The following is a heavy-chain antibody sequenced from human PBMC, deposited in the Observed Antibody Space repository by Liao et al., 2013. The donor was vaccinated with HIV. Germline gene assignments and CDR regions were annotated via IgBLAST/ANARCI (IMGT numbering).Heavy chain of an antibody. D-gene: IGHD2-2*01. CDR3: ATGPAPFDY. J-gene: IGHJ4*02. CDR2: IYANGST. Sequence: QLQLQESGPGLVKPSETLSLTCTVSGGSVINTSYYWGWIRQPPGKGLEWIGRIYANGSTNYNPSLKSRITMSVDTSKNQFSLKLSSVTAADTAVYYCATGPAPFDYWGQGTLVTVSS. CDR1: GGSVINTSYY. V-gene: IGHV4-39*07.